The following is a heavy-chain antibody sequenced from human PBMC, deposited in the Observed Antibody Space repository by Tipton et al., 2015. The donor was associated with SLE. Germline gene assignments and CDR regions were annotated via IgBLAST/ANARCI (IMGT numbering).Heavy chain of an antibody. V-gene: IGHV4-34*01. J-gene: IGHJ4*02. D-gene: IGHD5-18*01. CDR1: GGSFSGYY. Sequence: TLSLTCAVYGGSFSGYYWSWIRQPPGKGLEWIGYIYYSGSTNYNSSLKSRVTIFVDTSKNQFSLKLSSVTAADTAVYYCARGRLWLHYRGQGTLVTVSS. CDR2: IYYSGST. CDR3: ARGRLWLHY.